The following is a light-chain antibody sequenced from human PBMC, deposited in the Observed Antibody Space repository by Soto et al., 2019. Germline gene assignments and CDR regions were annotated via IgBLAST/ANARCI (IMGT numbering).Light chain of an antibody. CDR3: QQANSFPYT. CDR1: RDVGSD. V-gene: IGKV1-12*01. CDR2: AAS. Sequence: QMTQSPSSLSASVGEKIIITCRASRDVGSDVSWYQQKPGKAPKLLIYAASSLQSGVPSRFSGSGSGTDFTLTISSLQPEDFATYYCQQANSFPYTFGQGTKLEIK. J-gene: IGKJ2*01.